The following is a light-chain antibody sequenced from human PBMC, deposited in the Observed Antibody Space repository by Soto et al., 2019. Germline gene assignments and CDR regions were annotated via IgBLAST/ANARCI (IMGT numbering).Light chain of an antibody. CDR2: GAS. V-gene: IGKV4-1*01. CDR1: QSVLYNSNNKNH. Sequence: DFVMTQAPDSLAVSLGERATIHCKSSQSVLYNSNNKNHLGWFQQKPVHPPKLIIYGASFRPSGVPDRYSGSVSGTDFTLTISSQQAEDEAVYCCEQYYIIPFSFGQATDLEI. J-gene: IGKJ2*03. CDR3: EQYYIIPFS.